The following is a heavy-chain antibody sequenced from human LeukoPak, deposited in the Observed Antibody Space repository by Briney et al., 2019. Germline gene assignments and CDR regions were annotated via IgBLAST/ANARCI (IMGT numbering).Heavy chain of an antibody. CDR3: ARKAGEFDY. CDR2: IRSSSSTI. Sequence: GGSLRHSCAASGFTFSSYSMNWVRQAPGKGLEWVSYIRSSSSTIYYADSVKGRFTISRDNAKNSLYLQMNSLRAEDTAVYYCARKAGEFDYWGQGTLVTVSS. CDR1: GFTFSSYS. D-gene: IGHD3-10*01. V-gene: IGHV3-48*01. J-gene: IGHJ4*02.